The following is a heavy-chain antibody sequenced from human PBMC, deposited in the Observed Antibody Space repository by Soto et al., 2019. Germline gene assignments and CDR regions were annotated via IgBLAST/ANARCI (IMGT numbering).Heavy chain of an antibody. V-gene: IGHV1-69*02. D-gene: IGHD6-6*01. Sequence: QVQLVQSGAEVKKPGSSVKVSCKASGGTFSSYTISWVRQAPGQGLEWMGRIIPILGIANYAQKFQGRVTITADKATSTAYMELSSLRSEDTAVYYCARGRRDGSSSAYFDYWGQGTLVTVSS. CDR1: GGTFSSYT. CDR3: ARGRRDGSSSAYFDY. J-gene: IGHJ4*02. CDR2: IIPILGIA.